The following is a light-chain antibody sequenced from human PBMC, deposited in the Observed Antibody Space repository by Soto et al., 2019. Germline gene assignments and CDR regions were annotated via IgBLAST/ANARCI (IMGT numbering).Light chain of an antibody. V-gene: IGKV3-11*01. CDR3: KQRSDWPPLT. CDR1: QSVSSY. Sequence: EIVLTQSPATLSLSPGERATLSCRASQSVSSYLAWYQQKPGQAPRLLIYDASNRATGIPARFSGSGSGTDCTLPISSRGPEDVAVYCCKQRSDWPPLTFGGGTKVEIK. CDR2: DAS. J-gene: IGKJ4*01.